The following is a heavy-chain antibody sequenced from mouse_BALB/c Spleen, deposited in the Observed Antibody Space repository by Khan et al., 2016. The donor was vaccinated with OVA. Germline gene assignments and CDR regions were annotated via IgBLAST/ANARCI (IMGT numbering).Heavy chain of an antibody. CDR3: ARGASYWYFDV. V-gene: IGHV9-1*02. Sequence: QIQLVQSGPELKKPGETVKISCKASGYTFTNYGMNWVKQAPGKGLKWMGWINTYTGEPTYTDDFKGRFAFSLETSASTAYLQITNLNNEDMATYFCARGASYWYFDVWGAGTTVTVSS. J-gene: IGHJ1*01. CDR2: INTYTGEP. CDR1: GYTFTNYG.